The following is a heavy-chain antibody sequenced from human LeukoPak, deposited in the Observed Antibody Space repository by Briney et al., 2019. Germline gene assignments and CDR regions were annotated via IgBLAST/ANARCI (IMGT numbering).Heavy chain of an antibody. CDR3: AYDYGDYVGY. D-gene: IGHD4-17*01. Sequence: SETLSLTCAVYGGSFSGYYWSWIRQPPEKGLEWIGEINHSGSTNYNPSLKSRVTISVDTSKNQFSLKLSSVTAADTAVYYCAYDYGDYVGYWGQGTLVTVSS. V-gene: IGHV4-34*01. J-gene: IGHJ4*02. CDR1: GGSFSGYY. CDR2: INHSGST.